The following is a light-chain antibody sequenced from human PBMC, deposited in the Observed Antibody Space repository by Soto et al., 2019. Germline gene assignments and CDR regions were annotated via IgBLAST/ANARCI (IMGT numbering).Light chain of an antibody. CDR1: RAIRNE. CDR3: LQHNFYPWT. Sequence: DIQMTQSPSTLSGSVGDRVTITCLASRAIRNELGWYQQKPGKAPQRLIYDASNLQSGVPSRFSGSGSGTDFTLTISSLQPEDFATYYCLQHNFYPWTFGQGTKVDIK. J-gene: IGKJ1*01. V-gene: IGKV1-17*01. CDR2: DAS.